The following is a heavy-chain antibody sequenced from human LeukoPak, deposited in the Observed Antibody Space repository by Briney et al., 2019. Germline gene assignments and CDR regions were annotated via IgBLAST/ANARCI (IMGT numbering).Heavy chain of an antibody. V-gene: IGHV3-23*01. D-gene: IGHD4/OR15-4a*01. J-gene: IGHJ4*02. Sequence: GGSLRLSCAASGFTFSSHAMAWVRQATGKGLEWVSSIGGSDGRTYYAESVQGRFTISRDNSKKTLFLQMNSLRVEDTAVYFCADPPNAGYWGRGALVTVSS. CDR2: IGGSDGRT. CDR1: GFTFSSHA. CDR3: ADPPNAGY.